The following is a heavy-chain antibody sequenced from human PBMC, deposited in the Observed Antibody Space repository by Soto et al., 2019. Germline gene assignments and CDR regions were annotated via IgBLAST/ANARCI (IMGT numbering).Heavy chain of an antibody. CDR3: ARVHSSSYHYFDY. CDR1: GGSISSSSYF. D-gene: IGHD6-13*01. J-gene: IGHJ4*02. CDR2: MYYSGTT. Sequence: SETLSLTCTVSGGSISSSSYFWGWIRQPPGKGLEWIGSMYYSGTTYYNPSLKSRVTISVDTSKNQFSLKLSSVTAADTAVYYCARVHSSSYHYFDYWGQGTLVTVSS. V-gene: IGHV4-39*02.